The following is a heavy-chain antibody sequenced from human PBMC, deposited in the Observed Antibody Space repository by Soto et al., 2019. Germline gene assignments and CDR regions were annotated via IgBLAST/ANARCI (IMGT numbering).Heavy chain of an antibody. CDR2: IYYSGST. Sequence: SDTLSLTCTVSGCSISSYYWSWIRQAPGKGLEWIGYIYYSGSTNYNPSLKSRVTISVDTSKNQFSLKLSSVTAADTAVYYCARQVGGWAPWYFDYWGQGTLVTVS. D-gene: IGHD6-19*01. V-gene: IGHV4-59*08. CDR1: GCSISSYY. J-gene: IGHJ4*02. CDR3: ARQVGGWAPWYFDY.